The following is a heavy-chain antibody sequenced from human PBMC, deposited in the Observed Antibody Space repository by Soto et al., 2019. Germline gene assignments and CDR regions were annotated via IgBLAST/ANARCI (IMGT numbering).Heavy chain of an antibody. CDR2: ISGSGGST. J-gene: IGHJ4*02. Sequence: GGSLRLSCAASGFTFSSYAMSWVRQAPGKGLEWVSAISGSGGSTYYADSVKGRFTISRDNSKNTLYLQMNSLRAEDTAVYYCAKDGAPFYYYGSGSHDYYFDYWGQGTLVTVSS. CDR3: AKDGAPFYYYGSGSHDYYFDY. V-gene: IGHV3-23*01. D-gene: IGHD3-10*01. CDR1: GFTFSSYA.